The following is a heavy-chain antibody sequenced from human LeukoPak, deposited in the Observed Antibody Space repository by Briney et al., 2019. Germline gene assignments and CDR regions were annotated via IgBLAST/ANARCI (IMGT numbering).Heavy chain of an antibody. Sequence: PGGSLRLSCVVSGFTLSSYWMYWVRQAPEKGLQWVSRFNTDGTTTNYADSVKGRFTISRDNAKNTLYLQMNSLRAEDTAVYYCARGGYSAAFDMWGQGTMVTVSS. CDR1: GFTLSSYW. V-gene: IGHV3-74*01. CDR2: FNTDGTTT. J-gene: IGHJ3*02. D-gene: IGHD1-26*01. CDR3: ARGGYSAAFDM.